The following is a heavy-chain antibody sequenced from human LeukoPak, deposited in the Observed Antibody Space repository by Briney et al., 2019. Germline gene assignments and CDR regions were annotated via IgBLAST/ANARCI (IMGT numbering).Heavy chain of an antibody. D-gene: IGHD4-23*01. V-gene: IGHV3-7*01. CDR2: IKQDGSEK. J-gene: IGHJ4*02. CDR1: GFTFSTHW. Sequence: PGGSLRLSCAASGFTFSTHWMTWVRQSPGKGLEWVANIKQDGSEKYYVDSVKGRFTISRDNAKNSLYLQMNSLRAEDTAVYYCARDNYGGNSDSSDYWGQGTLVTVSS. CDR3: ARDNYGGNSDSSDY.